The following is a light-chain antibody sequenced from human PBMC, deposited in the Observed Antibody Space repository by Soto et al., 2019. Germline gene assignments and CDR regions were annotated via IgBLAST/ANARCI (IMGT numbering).Light chain of an antibody. CDR3: QQSYSTPLT. V-gene: IGKV1-39*01. CDR1: QSISSY. J-gene: IGKJ4*01. CDR2: AAS. Sequence: DIQMTQSPSSRSGSVGDRVTITCRASQSISSYLNWYQQRPGKAPKLLIYAASNLQTWVPSRFSGSGSGTDFTLAISSLQPEDFATYYCQQSYSTPLTFGGGTKVDIK.